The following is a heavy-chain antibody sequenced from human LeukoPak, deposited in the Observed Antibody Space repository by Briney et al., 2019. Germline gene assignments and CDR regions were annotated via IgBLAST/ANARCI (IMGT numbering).Heavy chain of an antibody. D-gene: IGHD6-19*01. V-gene: IGHV3-23*01. CDR3: ARGRSSGWYPYYGMDV. CDR2: ISGSGGST. Sequence: GGSLRLSCAASGFTFSSYSMNWVRQAPGKGLEWVSAISGSGGSTYYADSVKGRFTISRDNSKNTLYLQMNSLRAEDTAVYYCARGRSSGWYPYYGMDVWGQGTTVTVSS. CDR1: GFTFSSYS. J-gene: IGHJ6*02.